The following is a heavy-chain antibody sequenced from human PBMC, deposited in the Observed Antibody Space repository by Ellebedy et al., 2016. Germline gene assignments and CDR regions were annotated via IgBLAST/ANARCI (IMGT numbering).Heavy chain of an antibody. CDR1: GYTFTSYA. D-gene: IGHD2-15*01. V-gene: IGHV1-3*01. Sequence: ASVKVSXXASGYTFTSYAMHWVRQAPGQRLEWMGWINAGNGNTKYSQKFQGRVTITRDTSASTAYMELSSLRSEDTAVYYCARDQIEVVVAATRGWFDPWGQGTLVTVSS. CDR2: INAGNGNT. CDR3: ARDQIEVVVAATRGWFDP. J-gene: IGHJ5*02.